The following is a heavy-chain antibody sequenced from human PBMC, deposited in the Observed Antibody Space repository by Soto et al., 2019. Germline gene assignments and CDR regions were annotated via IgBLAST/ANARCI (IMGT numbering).Heavy chain of an antibody. D-gene: IGHD5-18*01. CDR3: GTHRYAGYSYGLYWFDP. CDR1: GGSVTNTTYF. V-gene: IGHV4-39*01. Sequence: SETLSLTCVVSGGSVTNTTYFWGWIRQPPGKGPEWIGSIYYSGTTYSNPSLKSRLTMSIDTSKNQFSLKLSSVTAADTAVYYCGTHRYAGYSYGLYWFDPWGQGALVTVSS. CDR2: IYYSGTT. J-gene: IGHJ5*02.